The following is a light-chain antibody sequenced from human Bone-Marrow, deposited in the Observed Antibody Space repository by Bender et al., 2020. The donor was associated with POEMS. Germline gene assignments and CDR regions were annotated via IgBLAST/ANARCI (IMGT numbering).Light chain of an antibody. J-gene: IGLJ1*01. CDR2: EGS. CDR1: RSDVVNYNL. V-gene: IGLV2-23*01. CDR3: CSYAGSKV. Sequence: QSALTQPPSASGSPGQSITISCTGTRSDVVNYNLVSWYQQHPGKAPKLMIYEGSRRPSGVSHRFSGSKSGNTAYLTISGLQAEDEAEYYCCSYAGSKVFGTGTKVTVL.